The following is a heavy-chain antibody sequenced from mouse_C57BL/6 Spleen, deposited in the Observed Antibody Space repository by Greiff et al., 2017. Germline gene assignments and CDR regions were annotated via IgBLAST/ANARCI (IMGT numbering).Heavy chain of an antibody. CDR1: GYTFTSYW. CDR2: IDPSDSYT. Sequence: QVQLQQPGAELVMPGASVKLSCKASGYTFTSYWMHWVKQRPGQGLEWIGEIDPSDSYTNYNQKFKGKSTLTVDKSSSTAYMQLSSLTSEDSAVYYCARAEGYYGSGYEVAMDYWGQGTSVTVSS. V-gene: IGHV1-69*01. CDR3: ARAEGYYGSGYEVAMDY. J-gene: IGHJ4*01. D-gene: IGHD1-1*01.